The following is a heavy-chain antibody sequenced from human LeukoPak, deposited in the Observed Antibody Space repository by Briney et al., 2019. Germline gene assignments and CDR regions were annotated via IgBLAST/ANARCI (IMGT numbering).Heavy chain of an antibody. V-gene: IGHV4-59*08. CDR3: ARLTYYYDSSGYRVDTANAFDI. J-gene: IGHJ3*02. CDR1: GGSISSYY. Sequence: SETLSLTCTVSGGSISSYYWSWIRQPPGKGLEWIGYIYYSGSTNYNPSLKSRVTISVDTSKNQFSLKLSSVTAADTAVYYCARLTYYYDSSGYRVDTANAFDIWGQGTMVTVSS. D-gene: IGHD3-22*01. CDR2: IYYSGST.